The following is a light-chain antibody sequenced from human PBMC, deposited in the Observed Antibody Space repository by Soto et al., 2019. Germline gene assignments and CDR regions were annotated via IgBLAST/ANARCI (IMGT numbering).Light chain of an antibody. CDR3: QSYDSRVSKVV. J-gene: IGLJ2*01. CDR1: SSNIGAGYD. V-gene: IGLV1-40*01. CDR2: GNS. Sequence: QSVLTQPPSVSGAPGQRVTISCTGSSSNIGAGYDVHWYQQLPGTAPKLLIYGNSNRPSGVPDRFSGSKSGTSASLAITGLQPEDEADYYCQSYDSRVSKVVLGGGTKLTVL.